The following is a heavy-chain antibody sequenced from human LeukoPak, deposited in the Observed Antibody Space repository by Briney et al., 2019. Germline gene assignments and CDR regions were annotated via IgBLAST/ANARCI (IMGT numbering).Heavy chain of an antibody. CDR1: GYTFTGYF. Sequence: ASVKVSCKASGYTFTGYFIHWVRQAPGQGLEWMGWINPNSGGTNYAQKFQGRVTMTRDTSISTAYMELSRLRSDDTAVYYCASAIQLWLLVGYYGMDVWGQGTTVTVSS. CDR3: ASAIQLWLLVGYYGMDV. J-gene: IGHJ6*02. V-gene: IGHV1-2*02. CDR2: INPNSGGT. D-gene: IGHD5-18*01.